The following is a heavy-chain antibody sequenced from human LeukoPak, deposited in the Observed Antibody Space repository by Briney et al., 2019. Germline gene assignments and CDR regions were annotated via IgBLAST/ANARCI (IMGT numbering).Heavy chain of an antibody. D-gene: IGHD1-26*01. CDR2: ISGYNGKT. J-gene: IGHJ1*01. CDR1: GYTFTNYG. V-gene: IGHV1-18*01. CDR3: AREWELLRKYLYH. Sequence: ASVKVSCKASGYTFTNYGISWVRQAPGQGLEWMGWISGYNGKTNYAQKLQGRVTMTTDTSTSTAYMELSRLRSDDTAVYYCAREWELLRKYLYHWGQGTLVTVSS.